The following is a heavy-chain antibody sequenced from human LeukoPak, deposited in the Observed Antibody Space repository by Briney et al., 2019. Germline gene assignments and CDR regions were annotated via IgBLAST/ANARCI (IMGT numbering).Heavy chain of an antibody. CDR2: ISYDGSNK. V-gene: IGHV3-30*18. D-gene: IGHD3-22*01. CDR1: GFTFSSYG. J-gene: IGHJ4*02. Sequence: GGSLRLSCAASGFTFSSYGMHWVRQAPGKGLEWVAAISYDGSNKYYADSVKGRFAISRDNSKNTLYLQMNSLRAEDTAVYYCAKDNYYDNSAYPDYWGQGTLFTVSS. CDR3: AKDNYYDNSAYPDY.